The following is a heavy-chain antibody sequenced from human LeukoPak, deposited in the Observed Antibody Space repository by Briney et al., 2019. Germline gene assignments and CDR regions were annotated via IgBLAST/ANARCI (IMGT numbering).Heavy chain of an antibody. V-gene: IGHV3-48*04. J-gene: IGHJ6*03. CDR1: GFTFSSYS. D-gene: IGHD6-13*01. Sequence: GGSLRLSCAASGFTFSSYSMNWVRQAPGKGLEWVSYISSSSSTIYYADSVKGRFTISRDNAKNSLYLQMNSLRTEDTAVYYCARVAAAAGYYYYYYMDVWGKGTTVTVSS. CDR2: ISSSSSTI. CDR3: ARVAAAAGYYYYYYMDV.